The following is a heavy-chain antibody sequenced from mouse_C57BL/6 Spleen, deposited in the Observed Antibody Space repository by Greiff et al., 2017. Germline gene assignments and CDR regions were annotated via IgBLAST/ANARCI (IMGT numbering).Heavy chain of an antibody. D-gene: IGHD1-1*01. CDR3: ARGDYYGSSPDY. J-gene: IGHJ2*01. Sequence: VQLVESGAELVRPGTSVKVSCKASGYAFTNYLIEWVKQRPGQGLEWIGVINPGSGGTNYNEKFKGKATLTADKSSSTAYMQLSSLTSEDSAVYFCARGDYYGSSPDYWGQGTTLTVSS. V-gene: IGHV1-54*01. CDR2: INPGSGGT. CDR1: GYAFTNYL.